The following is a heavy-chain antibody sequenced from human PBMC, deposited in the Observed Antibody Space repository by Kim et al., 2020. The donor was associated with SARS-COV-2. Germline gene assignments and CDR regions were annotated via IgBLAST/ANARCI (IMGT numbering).Heavy chain of an antibody. V-gene: IGHV1-24*01. J-gene: IGHJ4*02. Sequence: AQKFQGRVTMTEDTSTDTAYMELSSLRSEDTAVYYCATGYDSSGYYGGYWGQGTLVTVSS. CDR3: ATGYDSSGYYGGY. D-gene: IGHD3-22*01.